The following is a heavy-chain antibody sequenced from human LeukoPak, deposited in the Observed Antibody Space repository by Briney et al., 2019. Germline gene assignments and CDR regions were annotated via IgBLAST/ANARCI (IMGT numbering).Heavy chain of an antibody. V-gene: IGHV3-49*04. CDR1: GFTFGDYA. CDR3: TSFQGYGDYYYYGMDV. D-gene: IGHD4-17*01. CDR2: IRSKAYGGTT. Sequence: GRSLRLSCTASGFTFGDYAMSWVRQAPGKGLEWVGFIRSKAYGGTTEYAASVKGRFTISRDDSKSIAYLQMNSLKTEDTAVYYRTSFQGYGDYYYYGMDVWGQGTTVTVSS. J-gene: IGHJ6*02.